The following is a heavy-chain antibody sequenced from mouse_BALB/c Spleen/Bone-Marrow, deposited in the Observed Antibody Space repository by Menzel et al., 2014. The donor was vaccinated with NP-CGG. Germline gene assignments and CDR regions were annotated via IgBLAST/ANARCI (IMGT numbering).Heavy chain of an antibody. CDR3: ARAYYVNYDAMDY. D-gene: IGHD2-10*01. CDR1: GYTFSSYW. V-gene: IGHV1-9*01. Sequence: QVQLQQPGAELMKPGSSMKISCKATGYTFSSYWIEWVKQRPGHGLEWIGEIFPGSGSTNYNERFKGKATITADTSPNTDTTRLNSMTSEASAVYYCARAYYVNYDAMDYWGQGTSVTVSS. J-gene: IGHJ4*01. CDR2: IFPGSGST.